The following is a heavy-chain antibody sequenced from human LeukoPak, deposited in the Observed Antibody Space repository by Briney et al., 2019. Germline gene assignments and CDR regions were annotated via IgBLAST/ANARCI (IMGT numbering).Heavy chain of an antibody. J-gene: IGHJ4*02. CDR3: ARATITMVRGVSPLPDY. D-gene: IGHD3-10*01. CDR1: GYIFPSYD. CDR2: MNPNSGNT. V-gene: IGHV1-8*01. Sequence: ASVQVSCKASGYIFPSYDINWVRQATGQGLEWMGWMNPNSGNTCYAQKFQGRVTMTRNTSISTAYMELSSLRSEDTAVYYCARATITMVRGVSPLPDYWGQGTLVTVSS.